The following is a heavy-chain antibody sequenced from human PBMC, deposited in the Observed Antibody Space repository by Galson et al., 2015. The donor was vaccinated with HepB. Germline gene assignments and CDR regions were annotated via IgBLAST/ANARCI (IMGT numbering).Heavy chain of an antibody. CDR2: ISSSSSYI. V-gene: IGHV3-21*01. D-gene: IGHD2-21*01. CDR1: GFTFSSYS. J-gene: IGHJ4*02. Sequence: SLRLSCAASGFTFSSYSMNWVRQAPGKGLEWVSSISSSSSYIYYADSVKGRFTISRDNAKNSLYLQMNSLRAEDTAVYYCARDPIAYCGGDCSPRGDYWGQGTLVTVSS. CDR3: ARDPIAYCGGDCSPRGDY.